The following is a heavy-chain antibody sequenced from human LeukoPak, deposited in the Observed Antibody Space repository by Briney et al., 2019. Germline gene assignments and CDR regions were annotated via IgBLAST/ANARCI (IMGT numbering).Heavy chain of an antibody. CDR1: GYTFTSYY. D-gene: IGHD4-23*01. Sequence: ASVKVSCKASGYTFTSYYMHWVRQAPGQGLEWMGIINPSGGSTSYAQKFQGRVTMTRDMSTSTVYMELSSLRSEDTAVYYCASSIGGYYYYMDVWGKGTTVTVSS. CDR3: ASSIGGYYYYMDV. V-gene: IGHV1-46*01. CDR2: INPSGGST. J-gene: IGHJ6*03.